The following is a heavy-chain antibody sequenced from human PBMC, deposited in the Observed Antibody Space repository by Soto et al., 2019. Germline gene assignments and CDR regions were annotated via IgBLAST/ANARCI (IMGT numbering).Heavy chain of an antibody. CDR1: GFTFSSYA. V-gene: IGHV3-23*01. CDR2: ISGSGGST. CDR3: AKGNEYCSGGSCYSRTWYYYYMDV. J-gene: IGHJ6*03. D-gene: IGHD2-15*01. Sequence: GGSLRLSCAASGFTFSSYAMSWVRQAPGKGLEWVSAISGSGGSTYYADSVKGRFTISRDNSKNTLYLQMNSLRAEDTAVYYCAKGNEYCSGGSCYSRTWYYYYMDVWGKGTTVTVSS.